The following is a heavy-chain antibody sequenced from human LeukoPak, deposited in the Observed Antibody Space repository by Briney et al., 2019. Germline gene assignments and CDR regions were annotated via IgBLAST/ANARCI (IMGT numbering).Heavy chain of an antibody. Sequence: SSETLSLTCTVSGGSISSYYWSWIRQPAGKGLEWIGRIYTSGSTNYNPSLKSRVTMSVDTSKNQFSLKLSSVTAADTAVYYCAGSPRTCSSTSCYGTYMDVWGKGTTVTVSS. D-gene: IGHD2-2*01. J-gene: IGHJ6*03. V-gene: IGHV4-4*07. CDR2: IYTSGST. CDR3: AGSPRTCSSTSCYGTYMDV. CDR1: GGSISSYY.